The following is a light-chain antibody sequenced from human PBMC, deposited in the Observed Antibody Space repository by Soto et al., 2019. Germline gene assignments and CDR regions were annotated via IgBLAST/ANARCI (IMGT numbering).Light chain of an antibody. J-gene: IGKJ1*01. V-gene: IGKV3-20*01. CDR2: GGS. CDR1: QSLTNNY. Sequence: IVLTQSPGTLSLSPGERATLSCRASQSLTNNYCVWYQQKPGRALRLLSDGGSTRATGIPDRFSGSGSGTQFTLTISRLEHEYCADYYCQQYEAVVTFGQGTKVEI. CDR3: QQYEAVVT.